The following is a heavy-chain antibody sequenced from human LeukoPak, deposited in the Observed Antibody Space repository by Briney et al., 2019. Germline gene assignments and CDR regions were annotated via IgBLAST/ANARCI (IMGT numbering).Heavy chain of an antibody. V-gene: IGHV4-59*10. CDR1: GGSISSYY. J-gene: IGHJ5*02. Sequence: SECLSLTCAVYGGSISSYYWSWIRQPAGKGLEWIGRIYTSGSTNYNPSLKSRVTMSVDTSKNQFSLKLSSVTAADTAVYYCARGIPYSSSYLGNFDPSGQGALSTVSS. CDR2: IYTSGST. CDR3: ARGIPYSSSYLGNFDP. D-gene: IGHD6-6*01.